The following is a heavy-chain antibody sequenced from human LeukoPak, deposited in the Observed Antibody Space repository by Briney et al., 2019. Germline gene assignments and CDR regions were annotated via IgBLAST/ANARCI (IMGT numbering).Heavy chain of an antibody. CDR3: ARDEGPYCSSTSCYFDY. Sequence: GASVMVSCKASGYTFTSYGISWVRQAPGQGLEWMGWISAYNGNTNYAQKLQGRVTMTTDTSTSTAYMELRSLRSDDTAVYYCARDEGPYCSSTSCYFDYWGQGTLVTVSS. CDR1: GYTFTSYG. V-gene: IGHV1-18*01. J-gene: IGHJ4*02. CDR2: ISAYNGNT. D-gene: IGHD2-2*01.